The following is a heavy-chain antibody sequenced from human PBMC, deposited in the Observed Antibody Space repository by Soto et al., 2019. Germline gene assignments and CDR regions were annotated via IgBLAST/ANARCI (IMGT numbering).Heavy chain of an antibody. Sequence: ASVKVSCKASGYTFTSYGISWVRRAPGQGLEWMGWISAYNGNTNYAQKLQGRVTMTTDTSTSTAYMELRSLRSDDTAVYYCAWSMDRHRRGCSDYWGLGTLVTVSS. D-gene: IGHD6-19*01. CDR1: GYTFTSYG. V-gene: IGHV1-18*01. CDR3: AWSMDRHRRGCSDY. CDR2: ISAYNGNT. J-gene: IGHJ4*02.